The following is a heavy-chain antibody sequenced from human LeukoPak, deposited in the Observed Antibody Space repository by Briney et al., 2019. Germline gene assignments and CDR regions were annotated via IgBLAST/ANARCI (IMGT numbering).Heavy chain of an antibody. J-gene: IGHJ4*02. Sequence: ASVKVSCKVSGDNLTELSTHWVRQAPGKGLEWMGGFDPEHGEMIYAQKLQGRVTMTEDRSTDTAYMELSSLRSEDTAVYYCATGGPWDLLKYWGQGTLVTVSS. CDR2: FDPEHGEM. CDR1: GDNLTELS. CDR3: ATGGPWDLLKY. V-gene: IGHV1-24*01. D-gene: IGHD3-9*01.